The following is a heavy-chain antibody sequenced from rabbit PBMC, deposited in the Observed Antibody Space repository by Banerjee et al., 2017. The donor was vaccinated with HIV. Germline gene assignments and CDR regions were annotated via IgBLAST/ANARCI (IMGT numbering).Heavy chain of an antibody. CDR2: IYTGSGST. Sequence: QEQLVESGGGLVQPEGSLTLTCKASGSDISSDYYMCWVRQAPGKGLEWIASIYTGSGSTYYAILAKGRFTISKSSSTTVTLQMTSLTASYTASYFCAVDPWSGWNLWGQGSLVTVS. V-gene: IGHV1S45*01. D-gene: IGHD4-1*01. CDR3: AVDPWSGWNL. CDR1: GSDISSDYY. J-gene: IGHJ4*01.